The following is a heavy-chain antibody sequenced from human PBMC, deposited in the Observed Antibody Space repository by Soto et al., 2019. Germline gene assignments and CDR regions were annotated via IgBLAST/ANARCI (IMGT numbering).Heavy chain of an antibody. CDR3: ARLRYSSSYYYYYYGMDV. V-gene: IGHV1-69*13. Sequence: GASVKVSCKASGGTFSSYAISWVRQAPGQGLEWMGGIIPIFGTANYAQKFQGRVTITADESTSTAYMELSSLRSEDTAVYYCARLRYSSSYYYYYYGMDVWGQGTTVTVSS. J-gene: IGHJ6*02. CDR2: IIPIFGTA. CDR1: GGTFSSYA. D-gene: IGHD6-6*01.